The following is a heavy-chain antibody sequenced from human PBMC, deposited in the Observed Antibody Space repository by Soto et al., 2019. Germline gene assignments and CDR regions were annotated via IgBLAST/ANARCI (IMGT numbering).Heavy chain of an antibody. Sequence: QVLLQQWGAGLLKPSETLSLTCAVYGGSFSGHYWNWIRQPPGRGLEWIGEINHSGSTKYSPSLKSRVIISVDTSKSQFSLRLNSVTAADTAVYYCARDGGGLGFWGQGTLVTVSS. CDR3: ARDGGGLGF. V-gene: IGHV4-34*01. CDR1: GGSFSGHY. CDR2: INHSGST. J-gene: IGHJ4*02. D-gene: IGHD3-16*01.